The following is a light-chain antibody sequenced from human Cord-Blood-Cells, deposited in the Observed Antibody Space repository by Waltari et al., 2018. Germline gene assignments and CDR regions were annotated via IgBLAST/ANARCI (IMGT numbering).Light chain of an antibody. CDR2: WAS. J-gene: IGKJ2*01. CDR3: QQYYSTPYT. V-gene: IGKV4-1*01. Sequence: DIVMTQSPDSLAVSLGERATINCKSSQSVLYSSNNKNYLVWYQKKPDQPPKLLIYWASTRESGVPDLFSGSGSGTDFTLTISSLQAEDVAVYYCQQYYSTPYTFGQGTKLEIK. CDR1: QSVLYSSNNKNY.